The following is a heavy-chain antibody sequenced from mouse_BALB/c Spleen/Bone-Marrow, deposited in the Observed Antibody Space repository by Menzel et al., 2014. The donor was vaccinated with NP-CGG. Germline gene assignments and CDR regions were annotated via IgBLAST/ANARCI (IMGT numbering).Heavy chain of an antibody. D-gene: IGHD1-2*01. CDR3: ARDIGRLLFDY. Sequence: DVMLVESGGGLVQPGGSLILSCATSGFTFTDYYMSWVRQPPGKALEWLGFIRNKADGYTTEYSASVKGRFTISRDNSQSILYLQMNTLRAEDSATYYCARDIGRLLFDYWGQGTTLTVSS. CDR1: GFTFTDYY. V-gene: IGHV7-3*02. J-gene: IGHJ2*01. CDR2: IRNKADGYTT.